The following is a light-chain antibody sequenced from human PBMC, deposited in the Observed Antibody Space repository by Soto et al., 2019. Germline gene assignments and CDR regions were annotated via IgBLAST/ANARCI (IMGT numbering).Light chain of an antibody. CDR1: RSFASSY. Sequence: EIVLTQSPVTLSLSPGERATLSCRASRSFASSYLGWYQQKPGQAPRLLIYAASTRATGIPDRVSGSGSATDFTLTISRLEPEDSAVYSCQHYDSSPPYTFGQGTKLEIK. V-gene: IGKV3-20*01. CDR3: QHYDSSPPYT. CDR2: AAS. J-gene: IGKJ2*01.